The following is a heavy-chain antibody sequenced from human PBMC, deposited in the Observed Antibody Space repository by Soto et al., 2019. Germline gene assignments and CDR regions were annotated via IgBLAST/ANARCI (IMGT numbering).Heavy chain of an antibody. CDR3: ARDLLGFGYTYADV. D-gene: IGHD3-10*01. CDR2: IIPIGATA. Sequence: QVQLVQSGAEVKKPGSSVKVSCKASGGTFSSYAISWVRQAPGQGLEWMGGIIPIGATANYAQKFQGRVTITADESTSTAYIELGSPRSEDTAVYYCARDLLGFGYTYADVWGQGTTVTVSS. J-gene: IGHJ6*02. V-gene: IGHV1-69*12. CDR1: GGTFSSYA.